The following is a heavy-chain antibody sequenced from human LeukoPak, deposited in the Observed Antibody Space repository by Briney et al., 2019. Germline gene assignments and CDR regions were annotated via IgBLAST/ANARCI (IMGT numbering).Heavy chain of an antibody. Sequence: SETLSLTCTVSGGSINTPNYYWGWIRQTPGKGLEWIGNIFYSGGTYYSPSLTSRVTISLDTSRNQFSLKLNSVTAADTAVYYCARVDSSGYYLAYYFDYWGQGTLVTVSS. V-gene: IGHV4-39*07. CDR3: ARVDSSGYYLAYYFDY. D-gene: IGHD3-22*01. J-gene: IGHJ4*02. CDR2: IFYSGGT. CDR1: GGSINTPNYY.